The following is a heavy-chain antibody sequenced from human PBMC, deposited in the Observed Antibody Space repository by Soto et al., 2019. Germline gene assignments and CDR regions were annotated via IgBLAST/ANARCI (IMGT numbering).Heavy chain of an antibody. CDR3: ARDQGVAAAGITWFDP. J-gene: IGHJ5*02. CDR2: IHSSGST. D-gene: IGHD6-13*01. CDR1: GASMNSYH. V-gene: IGHV4-4*07. Sequence: SETLSLTCTVSGASMNSYHWSWIRQPAGKGLEWIGHIHSSGSTNYNPSLKSRVTMSVDTSKNQFSLRLMSLTAADTAVYYCARDQGVAAAGITWFDPWGQGSLVTVS.